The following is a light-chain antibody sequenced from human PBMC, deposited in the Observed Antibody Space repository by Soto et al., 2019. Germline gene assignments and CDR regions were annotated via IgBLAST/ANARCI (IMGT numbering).Light chain of an antibody. J-gene: IGKJ3*01. CDR2: GAS. CDR3: QQYGSSPVT. CDR1: QSVSSTY. V-gene: IGKV3-20*01. Sequence: EIALTQSPGTLSLSPGERATLSCRASQSVSSTYLAWYQQKPGQAPSLLFYGASSRATGTPDRFSGSGSGTDFTLTISRLEPEDFAVYYCQQYGSSPVTFGPGTKVDIK.